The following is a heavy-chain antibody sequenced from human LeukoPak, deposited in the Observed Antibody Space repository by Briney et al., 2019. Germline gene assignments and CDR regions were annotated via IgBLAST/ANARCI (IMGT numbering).Heavy chain of an antibody. CDR2: IGIDSGNT. V-gene: IGHV3-48*01. CDR3: ARDYKYAFDN. Sequence: PGGSLRLSCAASGFTFIDHSMNWFRQAPGKGLEWISYIGIDSGNTNYADSVKGRFTISGDKAKNSLYLQMNSLRVEDTAVYYCARDYKYAFDNWGQGTLVTVSS. D-gene: IGHD5-24*01. CDR1: GFTFIDHS. J-gene: IGHJ4*02.